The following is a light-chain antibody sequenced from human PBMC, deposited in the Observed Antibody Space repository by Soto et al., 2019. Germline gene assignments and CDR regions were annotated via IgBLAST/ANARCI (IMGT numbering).Light chain of an antibody. V-gene: IGLV7-46*01. CDR1: TGAVTSGHY. Sequence: QAVVTQEPSLTVSPGGTVTLTCGSSTGAVTSGHYPYWFQQKPGQAPRTLIYDTSNKHSWTPARFSGSLLGGKAALTLSGAQPEDEAEYYCLLSYSGPVFGTGTKLTV. J-gene: IGLJ1*01. CDR2: DTS. CDR3: LLSYSGPV.